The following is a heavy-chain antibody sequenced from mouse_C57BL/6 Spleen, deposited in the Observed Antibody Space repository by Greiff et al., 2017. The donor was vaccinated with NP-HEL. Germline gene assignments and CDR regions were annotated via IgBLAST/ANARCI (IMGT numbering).Heavy chain of an antibody. V-gene: IGHV3-6*01. CDR2: ISYDGSN. J-gene: IGHJ4*01. D-gene: IGHD2-2*01. Sequence: EVKLQESGPGLVKPSQSLSLTCSVTGYSITSGYYWNWIRQFPGNKLEWMGYISYDGSNNYNPSLKNRISITRDTSKNQFFLKLNSVTTEDTATYYCARGDGYGPDYYAMDYWGQGTSVTVSS. CDR3: ARGDGYGPDYYAMDY. CDR1: GYSITSGYY.